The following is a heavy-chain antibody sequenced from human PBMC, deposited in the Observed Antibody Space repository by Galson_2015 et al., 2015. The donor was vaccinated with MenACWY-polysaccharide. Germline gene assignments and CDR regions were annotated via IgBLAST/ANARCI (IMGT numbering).Heavy chain of an antibody. Sequence: SLRLSCAASGFTFSTYGMHWVRQAPGKGLEWVSYITGNRSTKYYADSVKGRFTISRDNAKNSLYLQMDSLRDDDTAVYYCARDVKVVAARDAFDIWGQGTMVTVS. CDR3: ARDVKVVAARDAFDI. CDR2: ITGNRSTK. D-gene: IGHD2-15*01. CDR1: GFTFSTYG. J-gene: IGHJ3*02. V-gene: IGHV3-48*02.